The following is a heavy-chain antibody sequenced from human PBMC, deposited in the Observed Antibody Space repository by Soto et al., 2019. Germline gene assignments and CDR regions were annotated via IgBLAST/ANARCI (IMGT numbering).Heavy chain of an antibody. Sequence: EVQLVESGGGLVKPGGSLRLSCAASGFTFSSYSMNWVRQAPGKGLEWVSSISSSSYIYYADSVKGRFTISRDNAKNSLYLQMNSLRAEDTAVYYCARGPKYSSGWYYFDYWGQGTLVTVSS. J-gene: IGHJ4*02. V-gene: IGHV3-21*01. CDR3: ARGPKYSSGWYYFDY. D-gene: IGHD6-19*01. CDR1: GFTFSSYS. CDR2: ISSSSYI.